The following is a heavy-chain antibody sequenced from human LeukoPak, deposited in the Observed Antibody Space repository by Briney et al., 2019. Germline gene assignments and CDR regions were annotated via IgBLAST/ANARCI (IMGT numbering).Heavy chain of an antibody. CDR1: RFSFSRYS. D-gene: IGHD2-8*01. CDR2: ISYDGSNK. J-gene: IGHJ4*02. Sequence: SGGSLRLSCTASRFSFSRYSMNWVRQAPGKGLEWVAVISYDGSNKYYADSVKGRFTISRDNSKNTLYLQMNSLRAEDTAVYYCARGPQGIVLMVYDSTLDYWGQGTLVTVSS. CDR3: ARGPQGIVLMVYDSTLDY. V-gene: IGHV3-30*03.